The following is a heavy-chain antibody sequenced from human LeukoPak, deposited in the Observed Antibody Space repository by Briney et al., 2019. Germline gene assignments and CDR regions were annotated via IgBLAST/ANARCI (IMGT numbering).Heavy chain of an antibody. CDR1: GFTFRNYW. Sequence: PGGSLRLSCAASGFTFRNYWMGWVRQAPGKGLEWVANTKPDGSAEYYADSVRGRFTTSRDNANNLLYLQMNRLRAEDTAVYYCARDGGLNTTLDYWGQGTLVTVSS. CDR2: TKPDGSAE. D-gene: IGHD2-15*01. CDR3: ARDGGLNTTLDY. V-gene: IGHV3-7*01. J-gene: IGHJ4*02.